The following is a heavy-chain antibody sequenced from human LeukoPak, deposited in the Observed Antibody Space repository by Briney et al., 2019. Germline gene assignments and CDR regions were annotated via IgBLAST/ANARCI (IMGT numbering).Heavy chain of an antibody. CDR3: ARRGAYSSGLGYAFDI. CDR1: GGSISNYY. J-gene: IGHJ3*02. CDR2: IYYSGST. D-gene: IGHD6-19*01. V-gene: IGHV4-59*12. Sequence: KSSETLSLTCTVSGGSISNYYWSWIRQPPGKGLEWIGYIYYSGSTNYNPSLKSRVTISVDTSKNQFSLKLTSVTAADTALYYCARRGAYSSGLGYAFDIWGQGTMVTVSS.